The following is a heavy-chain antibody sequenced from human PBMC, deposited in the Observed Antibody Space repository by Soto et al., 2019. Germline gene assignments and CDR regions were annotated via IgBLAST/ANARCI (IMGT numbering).Heavy chain of an antibody. J-gene: IGHJ2*01. CDR1: GFTFSSYS. D-gene: IGHD4-17*01. CDR2: ISSSSSTI. Sequence: EVQLVESGGGLVQPGGSLRLSCAASGFTFSSYSMNWVRQAPGKGLEWVSYISSSSSTIYYADSVKGRFTISRDNAKNSLYLQMNSLGAEDTAVYYCARDRPFNDYGDYDWYFDLWGRGTLVTVSS. V-gene: IGHV3-48*01. CDR3: ARDRPFNDYGDYDWYFDL.